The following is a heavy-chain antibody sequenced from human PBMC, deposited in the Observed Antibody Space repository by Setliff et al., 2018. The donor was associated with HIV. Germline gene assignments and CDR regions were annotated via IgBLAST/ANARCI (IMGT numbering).Heavy chain of an antibody. CDR3: ARSPGVDTNMAFDY. D-gene: IGHD5-18*01. J-gene: IGHJ4*02. Sequence: PSETLSLTCTVSGGSISTYFWTWIRQPPGKGLEWIGYIYTSGSTNYNPSLKSRVTMSVDTSKNQVSLKLNSVTAADTAVYYCARSPGVDTNMAFDYWGQGTLVTVSS. V-gene: IGHV4-59*01. CDR2: IYTSGST. CDR1: GGSISTYF.